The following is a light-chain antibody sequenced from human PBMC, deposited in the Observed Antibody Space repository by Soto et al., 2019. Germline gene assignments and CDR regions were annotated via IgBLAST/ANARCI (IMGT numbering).Light chain of an antibody. V-gene: IGKV3-11*01. CDR2: DAI. Sequence: EIVLKQSPGTLSLSPGERATLSCRASQSVNNYLAWYQQKPGQAPRLLIFDAINRATGIPARFSGSGSGTDFTFTITSLEAEEFGVYYCQQRGNWPWLTYGGGTRVEIK. CDR3: QQRGNWPWLT. CDR1: QSVNNY. J-gene: IGKJ4*02.